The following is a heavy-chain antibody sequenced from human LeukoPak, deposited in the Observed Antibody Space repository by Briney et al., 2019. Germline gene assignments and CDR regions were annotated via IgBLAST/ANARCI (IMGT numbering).Heavy chain of an antibody. J-gene: IGHJ5*02. D-gene: IGHD3-22*01. CDR1: GFTFSHYN. Sequence: GGSLRLSCAASGFTFSHYNMNWVRQAPGEGLEWVAYISGSSTIIYYADSVKGRFTISRDNAKNTLYLQMNSLRAEDTAVYYCARDCDTSGNYYGWFDPWGQGVLVTVSS. CDR2: ISGSSTII. V-gene: IGHV3-48*04. CDR3: ARDCDTSGNYYGWFDP.